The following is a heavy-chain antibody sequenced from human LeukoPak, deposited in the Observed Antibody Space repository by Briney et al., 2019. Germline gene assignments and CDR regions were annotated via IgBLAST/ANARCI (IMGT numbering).Heavy chain of an antibody. CDR1: GFTFSTYI. Sequence: GGSLRLSCAASGFTFSTYIMNWVRQAPGKGLEWVSAISGSGGSTFYADSVKGRFTMSRDNSKNTLYLQMNSLRAEDTAVYYCAKGYYYDSSGYLDYFDYWGQGTLVTVSS. CDR2: ISGSGGST. CDR3: AKGYYYDSSGYLDYFDY. J-gene: IGHJ4*02. D-gene: IGHD3-22*01. V-gene: IGHV3-23*01.